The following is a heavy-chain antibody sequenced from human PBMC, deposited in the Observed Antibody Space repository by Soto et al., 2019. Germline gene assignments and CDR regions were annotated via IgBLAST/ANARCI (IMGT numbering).Heavy chain of an antibody. CDR2: ISSEGSNK. J-gene: IGHJ4*02. V-gene: IGHV3-30-3*01. D-gene: IGHD3-10*01. CDR1: GFTFSSYA. CDR3: AKESLGRHFDFDY. Sequence: PGGSLRLSCAASGFTFSSYAMHWVRQAPGKGLEWVAVISSEGSNKYYADSVKGRFTISRDNSRNTLYLETNSLRAEDTAVYHCAKESLGRHFDFDYWGQGTLVTVSS.